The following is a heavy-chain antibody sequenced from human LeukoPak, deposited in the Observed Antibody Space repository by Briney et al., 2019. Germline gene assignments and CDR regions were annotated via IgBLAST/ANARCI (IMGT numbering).Heavy chain of an antibody. J-gene: IGHJ4*02. CDR3: ARDLGDNYDY. CDR1: GGSISSYY. Sequence: PSETLSLTCTVSGGSISSYYWSWIRQPPGKGLEWIGCIYYSGSTNYNPSLKSRVTISVDTSKNQFSLKLSSLTAADTAVYYCARDLGDNYDYWGQGTLVTVSS. V-gene: IGHV4-59*01. D-gene: IGHD5-24*01. CDR2: IYYSGST.